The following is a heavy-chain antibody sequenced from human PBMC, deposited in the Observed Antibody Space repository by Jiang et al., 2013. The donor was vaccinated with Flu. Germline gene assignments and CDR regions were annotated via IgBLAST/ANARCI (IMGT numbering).Heavy chain of an antibody. D-gene: IGHD5-12*01. J-gene: IGHJ4*02. CDR2: IYYSGST. Sequence: PGLVKPSQTLSLTCTVSGGSISSGDYYWSWIRQPPGKGLEWIGYIYYSGSTYYNPSLKSRVTISVDTSKNQFSLKLSSVTAADTAVYYCARAGGYSGYDLDYWGQGTLVTVSS. CDR3: ARAGGYSGYDLDY. V-gene: IGHV4-30-4*01. CDR1: GGSISSGDYY.